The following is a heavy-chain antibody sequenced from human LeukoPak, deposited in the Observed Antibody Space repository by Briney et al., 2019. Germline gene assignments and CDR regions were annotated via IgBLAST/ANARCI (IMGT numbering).Heavy chain of an antibody. V-gene: IGHV1-46*01. CDR1: GYTFTNYY. D-gene: IGHD4-17*01. Sequence: GASVKVSCKASGYTFTNYYMHWVRQAPGQGLEWMGIINPSGGSTSYAQKFQGRVTMTRETSTSTVYMELSSLRSEDTAMYHCAREGTTVTTKWYFDLWGRGTLVTVS. CDR2: INPSGGST. J-gene: IGHJ2*01. CDR3: AREGTTVTTKWYFDL.